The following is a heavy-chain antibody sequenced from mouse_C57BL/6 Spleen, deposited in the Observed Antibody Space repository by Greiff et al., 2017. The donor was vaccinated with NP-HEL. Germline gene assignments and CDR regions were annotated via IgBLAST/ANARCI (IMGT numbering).Heavy chain of an antibody. CDR3: ARWAITTVVAYYFDY. CDR1: GYTFTDYY. V-gene: IGHV1-19*01. Sequence: EVQLQQSGPVLVKPGASVKMSCKASGYTFTDYYMNWVKQSHGKSLEWIGVINPYNGGTSYNQKFKGKATLTVDKSSSTAYMELNSLTSEDSAVYYCARWAITTVVAYYFDYWGQGTTLTVSS. CDR2: INPYNGGT. D-gene: IGHD1-1*01. J-gene: IGHJ2*01.